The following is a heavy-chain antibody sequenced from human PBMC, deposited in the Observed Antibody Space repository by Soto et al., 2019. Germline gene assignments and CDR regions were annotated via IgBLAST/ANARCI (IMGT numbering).Heavy chain of an antibody. D-gene: IGHD3-10*01. J-gene: IGHJ5*02. CDR1: GGTFSSYA. V-gene: IGHV1-69*13. CDR3: ARGGDYYGSGSPKFWFDP. CDR2: IIPIFGTT. Sequence: SVKVSCKASGGTFSSYAISWVRQAPGQGLEWMGGIIPIFGTTNYAQKFQGRVTITADESTSTAYMELSSLRSEDTAVYYCARGGDYYGSGSPKFWFDPWGQGILVTVPQ.